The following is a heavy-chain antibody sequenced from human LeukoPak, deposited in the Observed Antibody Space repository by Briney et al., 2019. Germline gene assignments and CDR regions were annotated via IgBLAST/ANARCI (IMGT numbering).Heavy chain of an antibody. CDR3: ARLDSGGYYYVHY. CDR2: IHPRSSET. V-gene: IGHV5-51*01. J-gene: IGHJ4*02. Sequence: GESLKISRQTPGYSFTDYWIGWVRQMPGKGLEWMGIIHPRSSETRYTPSFQGQVTFSVDRAISTAYLQWNGLKASDTAIFYCARLDSGGYYYVHYWGQGTLVTVSS. D-gene: IGHD3-22*01. CDR1: GYSFTDYW.